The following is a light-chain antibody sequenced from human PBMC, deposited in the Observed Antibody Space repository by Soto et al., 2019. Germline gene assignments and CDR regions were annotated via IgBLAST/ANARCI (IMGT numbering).Light chain of an antibody. CDR2: GAS. CDR3: QQYKNWPTWT. CDR1: QSVSSN. V-gene: IGKV3-15*01. J-gene: IGKJ1*01. Sequence: EIVRTQSPATLSVSPGERATLSCRASQSVSSNLAWYQQKPGQAPRLLIYGASTRATGIPARFSGSGSGTEFTLTISSLQSEDFAVYYGQQYKNWPTWTFGQGTKVDIK.